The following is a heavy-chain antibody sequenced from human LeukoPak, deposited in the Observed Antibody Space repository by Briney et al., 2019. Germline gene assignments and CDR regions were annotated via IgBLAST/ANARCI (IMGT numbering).Heavy chain of an antibody. CDR2: ISYDGSNK. J-gene: IGHJ4*02. V-gene: IGHV3-30*18. Sequence: PGRSLRLSCAASGFTFSSYGMHWVRQAPGKGLEWVAVISYDGSNKYYADSVKGRFTISRDNSKNTLYLQMNSLRAEDTAVYYCAKESTQLWLPDYWGQGTLVTVSS. D-gene: IGHD5-18*01. CDR1: GFTFSSYG. CDR3: AKESTQLWLPDY.